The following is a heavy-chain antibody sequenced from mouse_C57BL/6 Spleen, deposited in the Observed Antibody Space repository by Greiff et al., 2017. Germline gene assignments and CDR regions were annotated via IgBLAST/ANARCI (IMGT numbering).Heavy chain of an antibody. V-gene: IGHV1-52*01. CDR2: IDPSDSET. J-gene: IGHJ3*01. Sequence: QVQLQQPGAELVRPGSSVKLSCKASGYTFTSYWMHWVKQRPIQGLEWIGNIDPSDSETHYNQKFKDKATLTVDKSSSTAYMQLSSLTSEDSAVXYCARSYYSNPAWFAYWGQGTLVTVSA. CDR1: GYTFTSYW. D-gene: IGHD2-5*01. CDR3: ARSYYSNPAWFAY.